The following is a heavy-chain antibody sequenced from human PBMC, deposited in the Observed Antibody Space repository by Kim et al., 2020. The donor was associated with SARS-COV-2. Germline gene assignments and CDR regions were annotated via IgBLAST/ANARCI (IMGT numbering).Heavy chain of an antibody. J-gene: IGHJ3*02. Sequence: KGRFTFSRDNSENSLYLQMNSLRTEDTALYYCAKDMYCSGGSCYSGAFDIWGQGTMVTVSS. CDR3: AKDMYCSGGSCYSGAFDI. D-gene: IGHD2-15*01. V-gene: IGHV3-43*01.